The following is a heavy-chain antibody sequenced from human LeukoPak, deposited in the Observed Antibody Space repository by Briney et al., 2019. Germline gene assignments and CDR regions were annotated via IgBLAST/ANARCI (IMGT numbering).Heavy chain of an antibody. Sequence: SVKVSCKASRGTFSSYAISWVRQAPGQGLEWMGGIIPIFGTANYAQKFQGRVTITTDESTSTAYMELSSLRSEDTAVYYCARESRLGYCSSTSCHVAYYYYYMDVWGKGTTVTVSS. CDR1: RGTFSSYA. J-gene: IGHJ6*03. V-gene: IGHV1-69*05. CDR2: IIPIFGTA. CDR3: ARESRLGYCSSTSCHVAYYYYYMDV. D-gene: IGHD2-2*01.